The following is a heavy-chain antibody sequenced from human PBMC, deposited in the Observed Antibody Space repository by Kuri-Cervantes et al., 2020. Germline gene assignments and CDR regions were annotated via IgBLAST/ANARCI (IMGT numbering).Heavy chain of an antibody. CDR3: ARVVTASPSYFGY. CDR1: GVSISSYY. Sequence: SETLSLTCTVSGVSISSYYWSWIRQPPGKGLEWIGYIYYSGSTNYNSSLKSRVTMSVDTSKNQFSLKLSSVTAADTAVYYCARVVTASPSYFGYWGQGTLVTVSS. V-gene: IGHV4-59*01. CDR2: IYYSGST. J-gene: IGHJ4*02. D-gene: IGHD2-21*02.